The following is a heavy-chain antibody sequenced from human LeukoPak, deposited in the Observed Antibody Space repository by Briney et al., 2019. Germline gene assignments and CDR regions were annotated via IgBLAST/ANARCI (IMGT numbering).Heavy chain of an antibody. V-gene: IGHV3-33*08. D-gene: IGHD6-19*01. J-gene: IGHJ1*01. CDR1: GFTFNTFG. Sequence: GGSLRLSCAASGFTFNTFGMHWVRQAPGQGLEWVAAIWFDGSVKHYSDAVKGRFTISRDNSKNTLYLQMNSLRAEDTAIYYCARDRIAVAGMGAFQHWGQGTLVTVSS. CDR3: ARDRIAVAGMGAFQH. CDR2: IWFDGSVK.